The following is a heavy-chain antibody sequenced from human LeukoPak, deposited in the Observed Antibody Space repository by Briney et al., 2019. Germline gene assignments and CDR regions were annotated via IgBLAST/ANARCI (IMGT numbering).Heavy chain of an antibody. Sequence: GGSLRLSCAASGFTVSSNYMSWVRQAPGKGLEGVSVIYSGGSTYYADSVKGRFTICRDNSKNTLYLQSNSLRAEDTAVYYCARRLYGSGPDDYWGQGTLVTVSS. J-gene: IGHJ4*02. V-gene: IGHV3-66*02. CDR3: ARRLYGSGPDDY. D-gene: IGHD3-10*01. CDR1: GFTVSSNY. CDR2: IYSGGST.